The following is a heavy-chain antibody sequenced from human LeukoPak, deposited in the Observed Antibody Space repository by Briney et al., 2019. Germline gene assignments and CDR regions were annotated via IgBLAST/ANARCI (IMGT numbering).Heavy chain of an antibody. D-gene: IGHD1-26*01. CDR1: GFTFSSDA. V-gene: IGHV3-21*01. Sequence: GGSLRLSCAASGFTFSSDAMEWVRQAPGKGLEWLSSLTGGSDYVYYADSVKGRFTISRDNAKSSLYLQMNSLRAEDTAVYYCARLSRSSYGKYYFDSWGQGTLVTVSS. CDR2: LTGGSDYV. J-gene: IGHJ4*02. CDR3: ARLSRSSYGKYYFDS.